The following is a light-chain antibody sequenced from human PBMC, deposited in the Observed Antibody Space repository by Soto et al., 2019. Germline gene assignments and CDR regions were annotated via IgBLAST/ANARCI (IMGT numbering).Light chain of an antibody. CDR3: QSYDSGRGGFVL. Sequence: QSVLTQPPSVSGAPGQRVTISCTGGSSNIGAGYDVLWYQHLPGTPPKFLIYGSTNRPSGVPDRFSGYKSGTSASLAITGLQPDDQADYYCQSYDSGRGGFVLLGGGAKLTVL. J-gene: IGLJ3*02. V-gene: IGLV1-40*01. CDR2: GST. CDR1: SSNIGAGYD.